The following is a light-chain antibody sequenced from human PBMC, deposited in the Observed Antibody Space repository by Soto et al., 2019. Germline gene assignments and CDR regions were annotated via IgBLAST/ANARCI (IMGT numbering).Light chain of an antibody. CDR1: SSDIGVYNY. CDR3: SSYAGSGTFEI. J-gene: IGLJ2*01. CDR2: DVT. Sequence: QSALTQPASVSASPGQSVTISCTGTSSDIGVYNYVSWYRQHPGKAPKLMIYDVTNRPSGVSNRFSGSKSGNTASLTITGLQAEDEADYYCSSYAGSGTFEIFGGGTKLTVL. V-gene: IGLV2-14*01.